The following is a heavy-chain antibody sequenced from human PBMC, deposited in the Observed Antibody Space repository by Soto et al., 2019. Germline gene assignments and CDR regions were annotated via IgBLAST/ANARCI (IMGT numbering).Heavy chain of an antibody. CDR1: GGSITSDGYY. J-gene: IGHJ4*02. CDR3: ARAEGELRVFDY. V-gene: IGHV4-31*01. Sequence: LSLTCTVSGGSITSDGYYWTWTRQHQGKGLEWIGYIYYSGSTYYNPSLKSLVTISVDTSKNQFALNLSFVTAAATAVYYCARAEGELRVFDYWGQGTLVTVSS. D-gene: IGHD1-26*01. CDR2: IYYSGST.